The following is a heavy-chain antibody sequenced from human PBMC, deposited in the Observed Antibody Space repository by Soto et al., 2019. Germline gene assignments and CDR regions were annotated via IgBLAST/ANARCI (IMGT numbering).Heavy chain of an antibody. Sequence: QVQLVESGGGVVQPGRSLRLSCAASGFTFSSYGMHWVRQAPGKGLEWVAVIWYDGSNKYYVDSVKGRFTISRDNSKNTLYLQMNSLRAEDTAVYYCAREGDDTAILNWYFALWGRGTLVTVSS. CDR1: GFTFSSYG. V-gene: IGHV3-33*01. D-gene: IGHD5-18*01. CDR2: IWYDGSNK. J-gene: IGHJ2*01. CDR3: AREGDDTAILNWYFAL.